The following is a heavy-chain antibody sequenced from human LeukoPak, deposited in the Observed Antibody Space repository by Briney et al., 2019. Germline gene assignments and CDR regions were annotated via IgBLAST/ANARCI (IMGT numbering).Heavy chain of an antibody. J-gene: IGHJ4*02. CDR3: ARILRSSGHKYYFDY. Sequence: SETLSLTCAVSGGSISSSNWWSWVRQPPGKGLEWIGEIYHSGSTNYNPSLKSRVTISVDKSKNQFSLKLSSVTAADTAVYYCARILRSSGHKYYFDYWGQGTLVTVSS. CDR1: GGSISSSNW. V-gene: IGHV4-4*02. CDR2: IYHSGST. D-gene: IGHD3-22*01.